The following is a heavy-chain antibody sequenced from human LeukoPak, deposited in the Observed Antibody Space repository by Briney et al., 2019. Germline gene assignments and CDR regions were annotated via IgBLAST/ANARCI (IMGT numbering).Heavy chain of an antibody. V-gene: IGHV3-30*04. J-gene: IGHJ6*04. D-gene: IGHD3-10*01. CDR3: ARVGVTMVRGPYYYGMDV. CDR1: GFTFSSYA. CDR2: ISYDGSNK. Sequence: GGSLRLSCAASGFTFSSYAMHWVRLAPGKGLEWVAVISYDGSNKYYADSVKGRFTISRDNSKNTLYLQMNSLRAEDTAVYYYARVGVTMVRGPYYYGMDVWGKGTTVTVSS.